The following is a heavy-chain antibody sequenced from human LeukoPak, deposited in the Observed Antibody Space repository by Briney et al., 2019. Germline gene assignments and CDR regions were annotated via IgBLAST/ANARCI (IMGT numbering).Heavy chain of an antibody. D-gene: IGHD1-26*01. Sequence: GASVKVSCKASGYTFTGYYMRWVRQAPGQGLEWMGGIIPIFGTANYAQKFQGRVTITADESTSTAYMELSSLRSEDTAVYYCARRELDAFDIWGQGTMVTVSS. CDR3: ARRELDAFDI. V-gene: IGHV1-69*13. CDR2: IIPIFGTA. J-gene: IGHJ3*02. CDR1: GYTFTGYY.